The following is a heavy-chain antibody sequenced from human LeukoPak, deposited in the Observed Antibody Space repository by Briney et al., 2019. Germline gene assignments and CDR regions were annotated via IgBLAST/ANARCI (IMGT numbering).Heavy chain of an antibody. CDR3: ARDRGDIAAAWNWFDP. CDR1: GFTFSSCW. J-gene: IGHJ5*02. Sequence: PGGSLRLSCAASGFTFSSCWMHWVRQAPGKGLVWVSRINSDGSSTSYADSVKGRFTISRDNAKNTLYLQMNSLRAEDTAVYYCARDRGDIAAAWNWFDPWGQGTLVIVSS. V-gene: IGHV3-74*01. CDR2: INSDGSST. D-gene: IGHD6-13*01.